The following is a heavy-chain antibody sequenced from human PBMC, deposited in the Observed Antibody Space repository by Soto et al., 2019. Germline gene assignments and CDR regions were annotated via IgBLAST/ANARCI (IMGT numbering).Heavy chain of an antibody. D-gene: IGHD3-3*01. J-gene: IGHJ4*02. CDR1: GFTFSSYA. Sequence: GGSLRLSCAASGFTFSSYAINWVRQAPGKGLEWVAVISDDGNSQYYADSVKGRFTISRDNSKNSLYLQMNSLSAEDTAVYYCARGGLRSLEWRNLDYWGQGTLVTVSS. V-gene: IGHV3-30-3*01. CDR2: ISDDGNSQ. CDR3: ARGGLRSLEWRNLDY.